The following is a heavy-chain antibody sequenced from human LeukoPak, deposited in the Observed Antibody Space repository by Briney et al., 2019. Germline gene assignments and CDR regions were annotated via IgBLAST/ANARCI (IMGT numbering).Heavy chain of an antibody. CDR3: ARGESRDY. D-gene: IGHD5-24*01. J-gene: IGHJ4*02. V-gene: IGHV3-11*05. CDR2: IGTSSTYT. CDR1: GFTGSTNY. Sequence: PGGSLRLSCAASGFTGSTNYMSWIRQAPGKGLEWVSYIGTSSTYTNNADSVKGRFSISRDNAKNSLYLQMNSLRVEDTAVYYCARGESRDYWGQGTLVTVSS.